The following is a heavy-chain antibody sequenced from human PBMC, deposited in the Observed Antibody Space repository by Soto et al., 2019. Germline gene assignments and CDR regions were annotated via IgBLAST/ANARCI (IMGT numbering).Heavy chain of an antibody. D-gene: IGHD4-4*01. CDR1: GGSISSGGYY. V-gene: IGHV4-31*03. J-gene: IGHJ3*01. CDR2: IYYSGST. Sequence: SETPSLTCTVSGGSISSGGYYWSWIRQHPGKGLEWIGYIYYSGSTYYNPSLKSRVTISVDTSKNQFSLKLSSVTAADPAVYSCAREDYRNYRGAFEFWGQGTMVTVS. CDR3: AREDYRNYRGAFEF.